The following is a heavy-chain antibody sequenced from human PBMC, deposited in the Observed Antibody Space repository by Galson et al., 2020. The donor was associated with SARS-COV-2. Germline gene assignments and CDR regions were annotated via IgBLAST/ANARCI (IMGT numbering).Heavy chain of an antibody. J-gene: IGHJ6*03. CDR1: GGSISTSSDY. Sequence: SETLSLTCTVSGGSISTSSDYWGWIRQPPGKGLEWIGTISYTGSTYYNPSLTSRVFISVDTSKNQFSLTLSSVTAADTGVYYCARRKYYNYYMDVWGKGTTVTISS. V-gene: IGHV4-39*01. CDR3: ARRKYYNYYMDV. CDR2: ISYTGST.